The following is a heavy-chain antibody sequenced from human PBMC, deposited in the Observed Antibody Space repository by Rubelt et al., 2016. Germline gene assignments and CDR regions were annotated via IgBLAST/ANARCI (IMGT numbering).Heavy chain of an antibody. CDR3: AGDCMTATGGCVDR. D-gene: IGHD6-13*01. J-gene: IGHJ5*02. CDR2: IYHSGST. Sequence: QVQLQESGPGLVKPSETLSLTCSVSGGSITTYYWSWIRQPPGKGLEWIGSIYHSGSTYYNPSLKSRVTISGVTSKNQFSRNLTSLTAADTAIYVCAGDCMTATGGCVDRGGEGTLVT. CDR1: GGSITTYY. V-gene: IGHV4-59*04.